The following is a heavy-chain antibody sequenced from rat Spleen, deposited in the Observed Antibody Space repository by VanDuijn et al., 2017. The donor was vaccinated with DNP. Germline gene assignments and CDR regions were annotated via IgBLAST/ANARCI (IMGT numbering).Heavy chain of an antibody. CDR2: ISSGGST. Sequence: QVQLKESGPGLVQPSQTLSLTCTVSGFLLTSNSIHWVRQFPGKGLEWIAAISSGGSTYYNSVFKSRLSISKDTSKSQVFLKMNSLQTEDTATYYCASTLVNYGTYGYYAMDAWGQGTSVTVSS. J-gene: IGHJ4*01. D-gene: IGHD1-3*01. CDR1: GFLLTSNS. CDR3: ASTLVNYGTYGYYAMDA. V-gene: IGHV2S12*01.